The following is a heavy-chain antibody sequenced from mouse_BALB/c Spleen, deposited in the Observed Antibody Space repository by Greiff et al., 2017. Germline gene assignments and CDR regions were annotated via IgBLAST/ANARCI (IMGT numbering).Heavy chain of an antibody. CDR2: IDPANGNT. J-gene: IGHJ1*01. V-gene: IGHV14-3*02. CDR1: GFNIKDTY. D-gene: IGHD2-12*01. Sequence: EVQLQQSGAELVKPGASVKLSCTASGFNIKDTYMHWVKQRPEQGLEWIGRIDPANGNTKYDPKFQGKATITADTSSNTAYLQLSSLTSEDTAVYYCARSGGCYSYLYWYFDVWGAGTTVTVSS. CDR3: ARSGGCYSYLYWYFDV.